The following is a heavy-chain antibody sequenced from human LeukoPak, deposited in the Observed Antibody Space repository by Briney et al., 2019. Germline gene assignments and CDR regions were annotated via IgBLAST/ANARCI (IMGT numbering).Heavy chain of an antibody. CDR3: ARGPSIVVVTAISSYYFDY. D-gene: IGHD2-21*02. CDR1: GGSFSGYY. Sequence: SETLSLTCAVYGGSFSGYYWSWIRQLPGKGLERIGEINHSGSTNYNPSLKSRVTISVDTSKNQFSLKLSSVTAADTAVYYCARGPSIVVVTAISSYYFDYWGQGTLVTVSS. V-gene: IGHV4-34*01. J-gene: IGHJ4*02. CDR2: INHSGST.